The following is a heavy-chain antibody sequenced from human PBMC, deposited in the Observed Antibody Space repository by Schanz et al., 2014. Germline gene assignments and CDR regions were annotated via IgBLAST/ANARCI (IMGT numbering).Heavy chain of an antibody. CDR2: INPNNGGT. CDR3: ARLSSSSVAYFDY. D-gene: IGHD6-6*01. CDR1: AYSLTGYY. V-gene: IGHV1-2*02. Sequence: QVQLVQSGAEVKKPGASVKVSCKASAYSLTGYYLHWVRQAPGQGLEWMGWINPNNGGTNYAQKFQGRVTMTTDTSTSTAYMELRSLRSDDTAVYYCARLSSSSVAYFDYWGQGTLVTVSS. J-gene: IGHJ4*02.